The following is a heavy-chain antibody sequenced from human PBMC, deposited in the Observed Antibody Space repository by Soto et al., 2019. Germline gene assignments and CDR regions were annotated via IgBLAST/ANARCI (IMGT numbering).Heavy chain of an antibody. V-gene: IGHV1-69*06. Sequence: SVKVSCKASGGTFSSYAISWVRQAPGQGLEWMGGIIPIFGTANYAQKSQGRVAITADKSTSTAYMELSSLRPEDTAVYYCARPYYYDSSGYPDLDYYYYYGMDVWGQGTTVTVSS. CDR3: ARPYYYDSSGYPDLDYYYYYGMDV. CDR1: GGTFSSYA. D-gene: IGHD3-22*01. J-gene: IGHJ6*02. CDR2: IIPIFGTA.